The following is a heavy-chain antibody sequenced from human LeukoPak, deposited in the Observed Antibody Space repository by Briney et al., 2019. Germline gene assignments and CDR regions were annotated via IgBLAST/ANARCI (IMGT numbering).Heavy chain of an antibody. CDR2: INSDGSSA. Sequence: GGSLRLSCAASGFTFSSYWMHWVRQAPGKGLVWVSRINSDGSSASYADSVKGRFTISRDNAKNTLYLQMNSLRAEDTAVYYCVREGAYYYDSSGYYGSYYYGMDVWGQGTTVTVSS. D-gene: IGHD3-22*01. J-gene: IGHJ6*02. V-gene: IGHV3-74*01. CDR3: VREGAYYYDSSGYYGSYYYGMDV. CDR1: GFTFSSYW.